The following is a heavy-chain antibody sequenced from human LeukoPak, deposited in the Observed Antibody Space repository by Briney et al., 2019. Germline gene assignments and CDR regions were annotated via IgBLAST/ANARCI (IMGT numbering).Heavy chain of an antibody. J-gene: IGHJ4*02. CDR3: ARPYCSSTSCYEWDY. D-gene: IGHD2-2*01. CDR2: IYPGDSDT. CDR1: GYSFTSYW. Sequence: GESLKISCKGSGYSFTSYWIGWVRQMPGKGLEWMGIIYPGDSDTRYSPSFQGQVTISADKSISTAYLQWSSLKASDTAMYYCARPYCSSTSCYEWDYWGQGTLVTVSS. V-gene: IGHV5-51*01.